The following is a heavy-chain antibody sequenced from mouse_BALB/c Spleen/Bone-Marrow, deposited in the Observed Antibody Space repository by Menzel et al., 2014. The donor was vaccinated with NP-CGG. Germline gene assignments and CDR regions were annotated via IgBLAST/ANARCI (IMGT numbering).Heavy chain of an antibody. CDR2: IWGDGST. Sequence: VQRVESGPGLVAPSQSLSITCTVSGFSLTGYGVSWVRQPPGKGLEWLGMIWGDGSTDYNSALKSRLSISKDNSKSQVFLKMNSLQTDDTARYYCARDSFLITRASDYWGQGTSVTVSS. CDR3: ARDSFLITRASDY. J-gene: IGHJ4*01. V-gene: IGHV2-6-7*01. CDR1: GFSLTGYG. D-gene: IGHD2-4*01.